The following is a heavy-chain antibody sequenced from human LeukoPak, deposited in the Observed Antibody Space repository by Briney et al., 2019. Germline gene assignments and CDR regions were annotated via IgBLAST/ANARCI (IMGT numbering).Heavy chain of an antibody. D-gene: IGHD2-2*01. V-gene: IGHV1-46*01. CDR1: GYTFTSYY. CDR3: ARVAGYCSSTSCYAPYYYYYMDV. J-gene: IGHJ6*03. Sequence: GASVKVSCKPSGYTFTSYYTHWVRQAPGQGLEWMGIINPSGGSTSYAQTFQGRVTMTRETSTSTVYMELSSLRSDDTAVYYCARVAGYCSSTSCYAPYYYYYMDVWGKGTTVTVSS. CDR2: INPSGGST.